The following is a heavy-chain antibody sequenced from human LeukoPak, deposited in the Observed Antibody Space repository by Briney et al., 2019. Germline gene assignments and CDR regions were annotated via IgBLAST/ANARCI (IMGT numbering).Heavy chain of an antibody. Sequence: GASVKVSCKASGYTFTTFAINWVRQAPGQGLEWMGWISTNTGNPTYAQGFTGRFVFSLDTSVSTAYLHISSLKAEDTALYYCARGGQWLVGGYYVDVWGKGTTVTVSS. CDR1: GYTFTTFA. J-gene: IGHJ6*03. V-gene: IGHV7-4-1*02. CDR2: ISTNTGNP. D-gene: IGHD6-19*01. CDR3: ARGGQWLVGGYYVDV.